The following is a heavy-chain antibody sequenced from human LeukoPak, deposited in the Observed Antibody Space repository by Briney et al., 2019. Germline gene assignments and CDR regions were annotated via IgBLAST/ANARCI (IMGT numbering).Heavy chain of an antibody. Sequence: GGSLRLSCAPSGFTFSSYGMHWVRQAPGKGLEWVSVIYSGGSTYYADSVKGRFTISRDNSKNTLYLQMNSLRAEDTAVYYCARDPLGSSGWYGGGYFDYWGQGTLVTVSS. J-gene: IGHJ4*02. D-gene: IGHD6-19*01. CDR3: ARDPLGSSGWYGGGYFDY. CDR2: IYSGGST. CDR1: GFTFSSYG. V-gene: IGHV3-66*01.